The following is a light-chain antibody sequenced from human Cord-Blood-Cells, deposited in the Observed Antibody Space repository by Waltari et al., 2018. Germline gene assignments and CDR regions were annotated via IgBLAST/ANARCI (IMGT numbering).Light chain of an antibody. CDR1: QSISSW. CDR3: QQYNSYPWT. Sequence: DIQRTQSPSPRSASLGARVTITCRASQSISSWLAWYQQKPGKAPKLLIYKASSLESGVPSRFSGSGSGTEFTLTISSLQPDDFATYYCQQYNSYPWTFGQGTKVEIK. J-gene: IGKJ1*01. V-gene: IGKV1-5*03. CDR2: KAS.